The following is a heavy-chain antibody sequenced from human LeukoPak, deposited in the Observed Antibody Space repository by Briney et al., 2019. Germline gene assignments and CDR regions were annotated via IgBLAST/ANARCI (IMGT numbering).Heavy chain of an antibody. V-gene: IGHV4-39*01. CDR1: GDSVSNSPYY. D-gene: IGHD5-24*01. CDR2: ISYGGTT. Sequence: SETLSLTCTVSGDSVSNSPYYWGWVRQPPGKGLEWIGAISYGGTTYSSPSLKSRVTMDLDKSRNRFSLRLTSVTAADTAVYYCGGNNFYHFQYWGQGALVTVSS. CDR3: GGNNFYHFQY. J-gene: IGHJ4*02.